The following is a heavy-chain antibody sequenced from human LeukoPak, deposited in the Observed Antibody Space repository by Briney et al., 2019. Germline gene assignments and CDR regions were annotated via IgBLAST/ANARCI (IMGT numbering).Heavy chain of an antibody. CDR3: AKDRRDYGDYGLDY. CDR1: GFTFSRFG. V-gene: IGHV3-30*02. CDR2: IRHHGMNE. Sequence: GGSLRLSCAASGFTFSRFGMHWVRQTPTKGREWVAFIRHHGMNESYVDSVKGRFTISRDNSKHTLYLQMNSLRVEDTAVYYCAKDRRDYGDYGLDYWGQGTLVTVSP. J-gene: IGHJ4*02. D-gene: IGHD4-17*01.